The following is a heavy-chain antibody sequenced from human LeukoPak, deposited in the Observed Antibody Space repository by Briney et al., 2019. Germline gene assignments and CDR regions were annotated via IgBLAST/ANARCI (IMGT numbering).Heavy chain of an antibody. CDR3: AKAPGIAVAGSLIFDY. Sequence: GGSLRLSCATSGFTFSDYYMSWIRQAPGKGLEWVSYISSIGSTIYYADSVKGRFTISRDNAKNSLYLQMNSLRAEDTAVYYCAKAPGIAVAGSLIFDYWGQGTLVTVSS. J-gene: IGHJ4*02. D-gene: IGHD6-19*01. V-gene: IGHV3-11*01. CDR2: ISSIGSTI. CDR1: GFTFSDYY.